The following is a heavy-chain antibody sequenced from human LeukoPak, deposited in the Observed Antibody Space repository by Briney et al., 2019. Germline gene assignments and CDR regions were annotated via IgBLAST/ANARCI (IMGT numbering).Heavy chain of an antibody. D-gene: IGHD3-22*01. CDR2: ISGSSSYI. CDR1: GFTFSSYS. V-gene: IGHV3-21*01. CDR3: ARLTTLVLKGAFDI. J-gene: IGHJ3*02. Sequence: GGSLRLSCAASGFTFSSYSMNWVRQAPGKGLEWVSSISGSSSYIYYADSVKGRFTISRDNAKNSLYLQMNSLRAEDTAVYYCARLTTLVLKGAFDIWGQGTMVTVSS.